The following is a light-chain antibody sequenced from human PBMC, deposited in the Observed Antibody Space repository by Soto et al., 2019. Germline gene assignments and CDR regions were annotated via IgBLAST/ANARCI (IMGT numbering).Light chain of an antibody. CDR3: SSFTSNTTLV. J-gene: IGLJ2*01. Sequence: QSALTQPPSVSGSPGQSVTISCTGTSSDVGSYNRVSWYQQPPGTAPKVLISEVNNRPSGVPDRFSGSKSGNTASLTISGLQAEDEADYYCSSFTSNTTLVFGGGTKLTVL. CDR1: SSDVGSYNR. CDR2: EVN. V-gene: IGLV2-18*02.